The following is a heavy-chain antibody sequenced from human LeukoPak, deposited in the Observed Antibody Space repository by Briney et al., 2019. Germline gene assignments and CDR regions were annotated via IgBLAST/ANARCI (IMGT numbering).Heavy chain of an antibody. J-gene: IGHJ4*02. D-gene: IGHD5-18*01. V-gene: IGHV1-69*13. Sequence: GASVKVSCKSSGGTFSSYAISWVRQAPGQGLEWMGGIIPIFGTANYAQKFQGRVTITADESTSTAYMELSSLRSEDTAVYYCARRTALDRYFDYWGQGTLVTVSS. CDR2: IIPIFGTA. CDR1: GGTFSSYA. CDR3: ARRTALDRYFDY.